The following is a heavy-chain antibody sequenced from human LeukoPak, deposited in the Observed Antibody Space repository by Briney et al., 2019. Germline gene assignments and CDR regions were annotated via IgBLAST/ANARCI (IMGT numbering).Heavy chain of an antibody. J-gene: IGHJ5*02. Sequence: SETLSLTCAVYGGSFSRYYWSWIRQSPGKGLEWIAEIDHRGDTNYNPSVKSRVTISVDTSKNQFSLKLSSVTAADTAVYYCARRMYYYDSSGYGGYWLDPWGQGTLVTVSS. CDR3: ARRMYYYDSSGYGGYWLDP. V-gene: IGHV4-34*01. CDR1: GGSFSRYY. CDR2: IDHRGDT. D-gene: IGHD3-22*01.